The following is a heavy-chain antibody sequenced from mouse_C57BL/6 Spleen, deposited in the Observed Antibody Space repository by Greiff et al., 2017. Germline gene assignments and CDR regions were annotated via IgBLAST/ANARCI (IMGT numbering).Heavy chain of an antibody. V-gene: IGHV1-18*01. CDR1: GYTFTDYN. CDR2: INPNNGGT. CDR3: ARSPYYYGSSYAMDY. Sequence: EVKLQESGPELVKPGASVKIPCKASGYTFTDYNMDWVKQSHGKSLEWIGDINPNNGGTIYNQKFKGKATLTVDKSSSTAYMELRSLTSEDTAVYYCARSPYYYGSSYAMDYWGQGTSVTVSS. D-gene: IGHD1-1*01. J-gene: IGHJ4*01.